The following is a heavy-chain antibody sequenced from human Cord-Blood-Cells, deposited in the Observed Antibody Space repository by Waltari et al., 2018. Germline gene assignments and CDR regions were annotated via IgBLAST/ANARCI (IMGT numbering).Heavy chain of an antibody. CDR2: MNPNSGNT. D-gene: IGHD3-9*01. Sequence: QLQLVPSGAEVKKPGASVTVSCNASGYTFTSHDINWVRQATGQGLEWMGWMNPNSGNTGYAQKFQGRVTITRNTSISTAYMELSSLRSEDTAVYYCARSGYDILTGYYDAFDIWGQGTMVTVSS. CDR1: GYTFTSHD. J-gene: IGHJ3*02. V-gene: IGHV1-8*03. CDR3: ARSGYDILTGYYDAFDI.